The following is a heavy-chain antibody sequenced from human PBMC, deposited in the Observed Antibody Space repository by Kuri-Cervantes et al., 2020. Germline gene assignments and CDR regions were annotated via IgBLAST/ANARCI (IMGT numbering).Heavy chain of an antibody. Sequence: KVPCKGSGYSFTSYWIGWVRQMPGKGLEWMGIIYPGDSDTRYSPSFQGQVTISADKSISTAYLQWSSLKASDTAMYYCARSRYGSYNAAFDIWGQGTMVTVSS. V-gene: IGHV5-51*01. CDR2: IYPGDSDT. CDR3: ARSRYGSYNAAFDI. D-gene: IGHD3-10*01. CDR1: GYSFTSYW. J-gene: IGHJ3*02.